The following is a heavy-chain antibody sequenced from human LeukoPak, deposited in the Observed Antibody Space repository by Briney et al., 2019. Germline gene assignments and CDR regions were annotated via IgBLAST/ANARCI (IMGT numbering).Heavy chain of an antibody. CDR1: GLTLSSYL. Sequence: AGGSLRLSCAASGLTLSSYLMSWVRQAPGRGLEWVANINKDGSEENYLDSVKGRFTVSRDNAKNSLYLQMNSLRGEDTAVYYWARVNPSRNALDLWGQGTMVTISS. V-gene: IGHV3-7*01. CDR2: INKDGSEE. CDR3: ARVNPSRNALDL. D-gene: IGHD1-14*01. J-gene: IGHJ3*01.